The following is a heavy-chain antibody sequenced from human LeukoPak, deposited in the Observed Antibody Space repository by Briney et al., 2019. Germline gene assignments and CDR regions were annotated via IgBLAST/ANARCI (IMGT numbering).Heavy chain of an antibody. CDR1: GYSISSGYY. Sequence: SETLSLTCAVSGYSISSGYYWSWIRQPPGKGLEWIGEINHSGSTNYNPSLKSRVTISVDTSKNQFSLKLSSVTAADTAVYYCAREVTYYYGSGSYGSYMDVWGKGTTVTVSS. D-gene: IGHD3-10*01. CDR2: INHSGST. J-gene: IGHJ6*03. CDR3: AREVTYYYGSGSYGSYMDV. V-gene: IGHV4-34*01.